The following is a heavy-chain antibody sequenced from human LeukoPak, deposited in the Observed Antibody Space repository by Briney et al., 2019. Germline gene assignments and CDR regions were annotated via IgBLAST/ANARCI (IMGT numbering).Heavy chain of an antibody. D-gene: IGHD6-13*01. CDR1: GGSFSGYY. J-gene: IGHJ4*02. CDR2: INHSGST. CDR3: ARVAIAAAEGY. V-gene: IGHV4-34*01. Sequence: SETLSLTXAVYGGSFSGYYWSWIRQPPGKGLEWIGEINHSGSTNYNPSLKSRVTISVDTSKNQFSLKLSSVTAADTSVYYCARVAIAAAEGYWGQGTLVTVSS.